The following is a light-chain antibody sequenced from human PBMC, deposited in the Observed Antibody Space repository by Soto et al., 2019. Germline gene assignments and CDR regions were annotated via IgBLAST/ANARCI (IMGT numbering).Light chain of an antibody. Sequence: DIQMTQSPSSLSASVGDRVTITCQASQDITNYLNCYQQKPGKAPKILIYDVSVLEAGFPSRFSGGGSVTHFTLAITSMQADAVATYYCQQFDNLPLSFGGGTNLEIK. V-gene: IGKV1-33*01. J-gene: IGKJ4*01. CDR3: QQFDNLPLS. CDR1: QDITNY. CDR2: DVS.